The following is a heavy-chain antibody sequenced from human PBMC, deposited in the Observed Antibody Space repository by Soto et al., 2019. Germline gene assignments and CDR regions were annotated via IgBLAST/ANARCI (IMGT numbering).Heavy chain of an antibody. CDR3: AKDHLRVSNLKLTDY. Sequence: GGSLRLSCAASGFTFSTYAMSWVRQPPGKGLEWVSAISGSGGSTYYADSVKGRFTISRDNSKNTLYLQMNSLRAEDTAVYYCAKDHLRVSNLKLTDYWGPGTLVTVSS. D-gene: IGHD4-4*01. V-gene: IGHV3-23*01. CDR1: GFTFSTYA. CDR2: ISGSGGST. J-gene: IGHJ4*02.